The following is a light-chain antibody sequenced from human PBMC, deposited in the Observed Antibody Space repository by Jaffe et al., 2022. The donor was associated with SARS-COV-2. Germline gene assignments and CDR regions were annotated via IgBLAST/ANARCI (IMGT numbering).Light chain of an antibody. CDR2: WAS. Sequence: DIVMTQSPDSLAVSLGERATINCKSSQSVLHNSNRKNYIAWYQQRPGQPPNLLIYWASTRESGVPDRFSGSGSGTDFNLTIGSLQPEDVALYYCQQYYSSSTFGQGPTFGQGTKVQIK. CDR1: QSVLHNSNRKNY. V-gene: IGKV4-1*01. J-gene: IGKJ1*01. CDR3: QQYYSSSTFGQGPT.